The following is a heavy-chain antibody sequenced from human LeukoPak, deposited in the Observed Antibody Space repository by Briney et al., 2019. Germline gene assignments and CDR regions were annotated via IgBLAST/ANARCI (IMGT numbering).Heavy chain of an antibody. J-gene: IGHJ4*02. CDR3: ARETTLTGYSSGLGFNY. CDR1: GGSITSSSYY. V-gene: IGHV4-39*07. D-gene: IGHD6-19*01. Sequence: SETLSLTCSVSGGSITSSSYYWGWIRQPPEKGLEWIGSIYYTGGTNYSLSLKSRVTMSVDSSKNQFSLKLTSVTAADTAVYYCARETTLTGYSSGLGFNYWGQGTLVTVSS. CDR2: IYYTGGT.